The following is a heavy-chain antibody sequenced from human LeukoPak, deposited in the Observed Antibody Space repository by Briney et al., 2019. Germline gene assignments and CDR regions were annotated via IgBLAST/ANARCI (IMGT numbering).Heavy chain of an antibody. CDR1: GFTFTNYH. Sequence: ASVKVSCKASGFTFTNYHFHWVRQAPGQGLEWIGIMNPSGGGASNAQKFQGRLTMTGDTSTSIVYMELSSLRSEDTAVYYCARGGDHSERPLYYWGQGTLVIVSS. V-gene: IGHV1-46*01. CDR2: MNPSGGGA. D-gene: IGHD1-26*01. CDR3: ARGGDHSERPLYY. J-gene: IGHJ4*02.